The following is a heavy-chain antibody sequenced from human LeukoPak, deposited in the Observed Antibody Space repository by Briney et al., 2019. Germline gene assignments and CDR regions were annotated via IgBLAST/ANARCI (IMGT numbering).Heavy chain of an antibody. CDR2: IYYSGST. CDR3: ARGVPNFDY. Sequence: PSETLSLTCAVYGGSFSGYYWSWIRQPPGKGLEWIGYIYYSGSTNYNPSLKSRVTISVDTSKNQFSLKLSSVTAADTAVYYCARGVPNFDYWGQGTLVTVSS. J-gene: IGHJ4*02. V-gene: IGHV4-59*01. CDR1: GGSFSGYY. D-gene: IGHD1-1*01.